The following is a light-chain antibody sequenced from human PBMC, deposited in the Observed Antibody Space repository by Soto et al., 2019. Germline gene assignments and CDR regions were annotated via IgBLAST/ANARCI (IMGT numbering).Light chain of an antibody. Sequence: QSVLTQPPSVSGAPGQRVTISCAGTSSNIRAGYDIHWYQQFPGTAPKLLIYGSSNRLSGVPDRFSVSKSGTSAALAITGLQAEDEADYYCQSYDTSLSAYVFGTGTKVTVL. V-gene: IGLV1-40*01. CDR3: QSYDTSLSAYV. CDR1: SSNIRAGYD. CDR2: GSS. J-gene: IGLJ1*01.